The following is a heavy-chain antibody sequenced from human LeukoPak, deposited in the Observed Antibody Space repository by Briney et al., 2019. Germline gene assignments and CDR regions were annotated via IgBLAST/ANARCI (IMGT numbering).Heavy chain of an antibody. CDR1: GFTFSSYS. CDR2: ISSSSSYI. Sequence: PGGSLRLSCAASGFTFSSYSMNWVRQAPGKGLEWVSSISSSSSYIYYADSVKGRFTISRDNAKNSLYLQMNSLRAEDTAVYYCAREEAVAGTIDYWGQGTLVTVSS. J-gene: IGHJ4*02. V-gene: IGHV3-21*04. D-gene: IGHD6-19*01. CDR3: AREEAVAGTIDY.